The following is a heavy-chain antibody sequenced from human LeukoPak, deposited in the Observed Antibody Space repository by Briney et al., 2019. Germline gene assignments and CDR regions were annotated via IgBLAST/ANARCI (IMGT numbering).Heavy chain of an antibody. CDR2: IWYDGSNK. CDR1: GLYFSSYG. CDR3: AREENYYDSSGYYSGVDY. D-gene: IGHD3-22*01. J-gene: IGHJ4*02. Sequence: PGGSLRLSCAASGLYFSSYGMHWVRQAPGKGLEWVAVIWYDGSNKYYADSVKGRFTISRDNSKNTLYLQMNSLRAEDTAVYYCAREENYYDSSGYYSGVDYWGQGTLVTVSS. V-gene: IGHV3-33*08.